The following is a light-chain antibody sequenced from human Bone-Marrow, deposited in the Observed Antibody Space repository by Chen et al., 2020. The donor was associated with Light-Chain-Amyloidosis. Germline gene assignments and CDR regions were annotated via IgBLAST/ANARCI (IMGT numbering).Light chain of an antibody. V-gene: IGLV3-1*01. J-gene: IGLJ2*01. Sequence: SYELTQPPSVSVSPGQTASITCSGGKLGDRYTYWYQLKSGQSPVLVIYEDKKRPSGIPERFSGSNSGNTATLTISGTQPMDEADYYCQAWDSSTVIFGGGTKLTVL. CDR2: EDK. CDR3: QAWDSSTVI. CDR1: KLGDRY.